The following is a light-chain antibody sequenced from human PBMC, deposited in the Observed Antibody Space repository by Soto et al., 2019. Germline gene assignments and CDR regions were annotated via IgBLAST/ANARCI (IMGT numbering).Light chain of an antibody. V-gene: IGKV1-5*03. Sequence: DVQMTQSPSTLSASIGDTVTMTCRASQNVNSWLAWYQQKPGKAPKLLIYKASILETGVPSRVSGGGSGTDFTLTISGLPPEDVATYYCQQYDYYPNSFGQGT. CDR3: QQYDYYPNS. J-gene: IGKJ2*01. CDR2: KAS. CDR1: QNVNSW.